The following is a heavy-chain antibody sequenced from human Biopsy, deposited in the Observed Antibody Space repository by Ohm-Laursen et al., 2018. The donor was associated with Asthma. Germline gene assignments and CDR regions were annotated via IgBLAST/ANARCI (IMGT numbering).Heavy chain of an antibody. J-gene: IGHJ4*02. CDR3: ARKAGSCISRTCYSLDF. CDR1: GGTFNTYV. D-gene: IGHD2-2*01. V-gene: IGHV1-69*13. Sequence: SVKVSCKSLGGTFNTYVIGWVRQAPGHGLEWMGGINSVFGTTTYPQKFQDRVTITADDSTSTVYMELSSLRSEDTAVYYCARKAGSCISRTCYSLDFWGPGTLVTVSS. CDR2: INSVFGTT.